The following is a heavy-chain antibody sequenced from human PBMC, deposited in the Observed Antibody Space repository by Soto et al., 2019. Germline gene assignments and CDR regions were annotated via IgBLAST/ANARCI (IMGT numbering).Heavy chain of an antibody. V-gene: IGHV1-69*08. J-gene: IGHJ4*02. D-gene: IGHD6-19*01. CDR3: ARDLSSGWYKDY. Sequence: QVQLVQSGAEVKKPGSSVKVSCKASGGTFSSYTISWVRQAPGQGLEWMGRIIPILGIANYAQKFQGRVTIXAXXSTSTAYMELSSLRSEDTAVYYCARDLSSGWYKDYWGQGTLVTVSS. CDR1: GGTFSSYT. CDR2: IIPILGIA.